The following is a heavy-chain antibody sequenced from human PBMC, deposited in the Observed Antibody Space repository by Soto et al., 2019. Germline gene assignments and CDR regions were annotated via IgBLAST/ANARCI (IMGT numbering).Heavy chain of an antibody. CDR1: GGSVSSGSYY. J-gene: IGHJ5*02. CDR3: ARACRLWFGELRHNWFDP. Sequence: PSETLSLTCTVSGGSVSSGSYYWSWIRQPPGKGLEWIGYIYYSGSTNYNPSLKSRVTISVDTSKNQFSLKLSSVTAADTAVYYCARACRLWFGELRHNWFDPWGQGTLVPVSS. CDR2: IYYSGST. V-gene: IGHV4-61*01. D-gene: IGHD3-10*01.